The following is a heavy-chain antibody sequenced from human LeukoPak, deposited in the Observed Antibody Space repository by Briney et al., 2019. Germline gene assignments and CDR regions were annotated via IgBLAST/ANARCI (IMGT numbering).Heavy chain of an antibody. J-gene: IGHJ6*03. CDR1: GGSISSSNW. D-gene: IGHD2-21*02. CDR3: ARDSGDYYYYYYMDV. CDR2: IYHSGST. V-gene: IGHV4-4*02. Sequence: SETLSLTCAVSGGSISSSNWWSWVRQPPGKGLEWIGEIYHSGSTNYNPSLKSRVTISVDKSKNQFSLKLSSVTAADTAVYYCARDSGDYYYYYYMDVWGKGTTITVSS.